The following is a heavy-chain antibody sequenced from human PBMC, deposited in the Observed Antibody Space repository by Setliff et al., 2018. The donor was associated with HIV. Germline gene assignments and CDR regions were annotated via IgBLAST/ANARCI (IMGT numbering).Heavy chain of an antibody. V-gene: IGHV1-46*01. CDR2: INPSGGGT. D-gene: IGHD3-22*01. Sequence: ASVKVSCKASGYSFTNYYMNWVRQAPGQGLEWMGVINPSGGGTTYAQKFQGRVTMTRDTSTDTLYMDLSSLTSEDTAVYYCVRGMTSYDSSGYSIPYYFDYWGQGTLVTVS. J-gene: IGHJ4*02. CDR3: VRGMTSYDSSGYSIPYYFDY. CDR1: GYSFTNYY.